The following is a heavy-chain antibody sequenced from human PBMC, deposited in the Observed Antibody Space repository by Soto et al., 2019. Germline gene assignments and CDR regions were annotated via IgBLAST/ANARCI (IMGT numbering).Heavy chain of an antibody. CDR3: ARDFHVRLGITYYYYMDV. D-gene: IGHD7-27*01. Sequence: EVQLVESGGGLVQPGGSLRLSCAASGFTFRSYWMSWVRQAPGKGLEWVANINQDGSEIYYVDSVEGRFSISRDNAENSLYLQMNNLRAEDTAVYYCARDFHVRLGITYYYYMDVWGTGTTVTVSS. J-gene: IGHJ6*03. CDR1: GFTFRSYW. CDR2: INQDGSEI. V-gene: IGHV3-7*01.